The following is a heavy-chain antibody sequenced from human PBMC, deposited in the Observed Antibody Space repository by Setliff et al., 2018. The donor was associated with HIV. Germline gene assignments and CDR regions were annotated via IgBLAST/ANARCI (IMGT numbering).Heavy chain of an antibody. Sequence: SSETLSLTCSVYGVSINLHHWSWIRQSPGKGLECIGSVSDTGTTNYNPSLRSRVTISTDTSKNQFSLNVRSVTAADTAVYFCAKSSPSIGYISDHWGQGTLVTVSS. CDR3: AKSSPSIGYISDH. CDR1: GVSINLHH. D-gene: IGHD5-12*01. V-gene: IGHV4-59*11. J-gene: IGHJ5*02. CDR2: VSDTGTT.